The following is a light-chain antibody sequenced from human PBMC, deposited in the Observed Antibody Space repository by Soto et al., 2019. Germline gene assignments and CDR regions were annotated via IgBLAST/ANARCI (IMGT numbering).Light chain of an antibody. CDR2: EVT. V-gene: IGLV2-8*01. CDR3: SSYGGTNNYV. CDR1: SSDIGSSTY. Sequence: QSALTQPPSASGSPGQSVTISCTGTSSDIGSSTYVSWYKQFPGKAPELIIYEVTERPSGVPDRFSGSKSGNTASLTVSGLQAEDEADYYCSSYGGTNNYVFGTGTKLTVL. J-gene: IGLJ1*01.